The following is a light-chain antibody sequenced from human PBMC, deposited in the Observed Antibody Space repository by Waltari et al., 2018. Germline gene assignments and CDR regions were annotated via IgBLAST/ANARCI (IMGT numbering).Light chain of an antibody. CDR1: QSLLFSSNNENY. J-gene: IGKJ5*01. Sequence: DIVMTQSPDSLAVSLGEWATINCKSSQSLLFSSNNENYLAWYQQKPGQPPRLHIYWASTRESGVPDRFSGSGSGTDFTLTISSLQAEDVAVYYCQQYYSTPITFGQGTRLEIK. CDR2: WAS. CDR3: QQYYSTPIT. V-gene: IGKV4-1*01.